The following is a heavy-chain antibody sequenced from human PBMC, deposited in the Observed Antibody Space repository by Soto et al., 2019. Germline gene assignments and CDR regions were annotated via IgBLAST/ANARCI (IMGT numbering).Heavy chain of an antibody. CDR1: GFGFSNYE. V-gene: IGHV3-48*03. CDR2: ITSGGGAT. D-gene: IGHD2-2*01. CDR3: ARGDCSTSCYIGY. J-gene: IGHJ4*02. Sequence: EVQLVESGGGLVQPGGSLRLSCAASGFGFSNYEMNWVRQAPGKGLEWVSYITSGGGATIYADSVKGRFTISRDNAKDSLYLQMNSLRVEDTAVYYCARGDCSTSCYIGYWGQGDLVTVSS.